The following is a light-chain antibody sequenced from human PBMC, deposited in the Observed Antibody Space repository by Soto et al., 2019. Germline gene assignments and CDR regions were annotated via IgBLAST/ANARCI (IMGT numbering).Light chain of an antibody. J-gene: IGLJ3*02. Sequence: QSALTQPPSVSGSPGQSVTISCTVTSSDVGDYEHVSWYQQAPGTAPKLIIFDVTNRPSGVPDRFSGSKSGNTPPLTIVGLKAEDEADYYCSLYTGSSTWVFGEGTKVTVL. CDR1: SSDVGDYEH. V-gene: IGLV2-18*01. CDR2: DVT. CDR3: SLYTGSSTWV.